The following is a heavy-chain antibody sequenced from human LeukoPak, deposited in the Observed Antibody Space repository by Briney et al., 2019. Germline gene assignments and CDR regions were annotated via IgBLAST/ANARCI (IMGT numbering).Heavy chain of an antibody. CDR1: GFTFSDYY. CDR3: ARARGSYAFDI. CDR2: IGSSDHSA. D-gene: IGHD3-10*01. J-gene: IGHJ3*02. V-gene: IGHV3-11*01. Sequence: GGSLRLSCAASGFTFSDYYMGWIRQAPGKGLEWVSYIGSSDHSAYYADSMKGRFTISRDNAKNSLYLQMNSLRVEDTAVYYCARARGSYAFDIWGQGTMVTASS.